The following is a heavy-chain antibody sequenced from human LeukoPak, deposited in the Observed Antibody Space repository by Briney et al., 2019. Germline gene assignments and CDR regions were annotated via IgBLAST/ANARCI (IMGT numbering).Heavy chain of an antibody. V-gene: IGHV1-69*04. CDR3: ARTTVTTDGMDV. CDR2: IIPHLGTT. CDR1: RDTFSTYV. Sequence: ASVKVSCKASRDTFSTYVINWVRQAPGQGLEWMGRIIPHLGTTDYVQKFQDRVTITADKSTTTAYMEVSSLTSADTAVYYCARTTVTTDGMDVWGQGTTVIASS. D-gene: IGHD4-17*01. J-gene: IGHJ6*02.